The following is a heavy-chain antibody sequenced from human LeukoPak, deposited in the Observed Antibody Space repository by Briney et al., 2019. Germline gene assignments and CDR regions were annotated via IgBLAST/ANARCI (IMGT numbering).Heavy chain of an antibody. CDR2: IGPNSGGT. V-gene: IGHV1-2*02. Sequence: ASVKVSCKASGYTFTDYYMHWVRQAPAQGLEWMGWIGPNSGGTNYAQKFQGRVTMTRDSSISTAYMELTRLISDDTAVYYCARSNIAVRRGDNWFDPWGQGTLVTVSS. CDR3: ARSNIAVRRGDNWFDP. D-gene: IGHD6-6*01. CDR1: GYTFTDYY. J-gene: IGHJ5*02.